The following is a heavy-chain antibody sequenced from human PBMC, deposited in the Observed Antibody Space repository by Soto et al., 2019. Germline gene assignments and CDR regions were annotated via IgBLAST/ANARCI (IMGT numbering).Heavy chain of an antibody. V-gene: IGHV3-23*01. CDR2: FSGSGDST. CDR1: ELTFSNYA. D-gene: IGHD4-4*01. Sequence: PGGSLRLSCVASELTFSNYALGWVRQAPGKGLEWVSTFSGSGDSTYYADSVKGRFTISRDNSKNTLYLQMNRLRAEDTAIYYCAKVRVKDYYYYAMDVWGQGTTVTVSS. J-gene: IGHJ6*02. CDR3: AKVRVKDYYYYAMDV.